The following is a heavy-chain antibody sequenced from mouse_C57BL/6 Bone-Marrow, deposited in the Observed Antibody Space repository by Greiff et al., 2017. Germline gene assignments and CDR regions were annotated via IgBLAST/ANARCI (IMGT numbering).Heavy chain of an antibody. CDR1: GYTFTSYW. CDR2: IHPNSGST. Sequence: QVQLQQSGAELVKPGASVKLSCKASGYTFTSYWMHWVKQRPGQGLEWIGMIHPNSGSTNYNEKFKSKATLTVDKSSSTAYMQLSSLTSEDSAVYYCARGDYYSNSWFAYWGQGTLVTVSA. J-gene: IGHJ3*01. V-gene: IGHV1-64*01. D-gene: IGHD2-5*01. CDR3: ARGDYYSNSWFAY.